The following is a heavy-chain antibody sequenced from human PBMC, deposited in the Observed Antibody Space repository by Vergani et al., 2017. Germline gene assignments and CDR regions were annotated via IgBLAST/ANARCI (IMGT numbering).Heavy chain of an antibody. CDR1: GYTFTGYY. CDR2: INPNSGGT. CDR3: PRDRRGYCSSTSCYEGDYYFDY. D-gene: IGHD2-2*01. Sequence: QVQLVQSGAEVKKPGASVKVSCKASGYTFTGYYMHWVRQAPGQGLEWMGWINPNSGGTNYAQKFQGRVTMTRDTSISTAYMELSRLRSDDTAVYYCPRDRRGYCSSTSCYEGDYYFDYWGQGTLVTVSS. J-gene: IGHJ4*02. V-gene: IGHV1-2*02.